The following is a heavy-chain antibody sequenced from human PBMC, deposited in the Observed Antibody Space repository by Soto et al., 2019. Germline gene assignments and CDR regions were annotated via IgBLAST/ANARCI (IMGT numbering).Heavy chain of an antibody. J-gene: IGHJ4*02. CDR2: ISGSGGST. CDR1: GFTFTSYA. V-gene: IGHV3-23*01. Sequence: GGSLRLSCAASGFTFTSYAISWVRQAPGQGLEWVSSISGSGGSTYYADSVKGRFTISRDNSRNTLYLQMTSLRAEDTATYYCAKEATGWYPYVDYWGQGTLVTVSS. D-gene: IGHD6-19*01. CDR3: AKEATGWYPYVDY.